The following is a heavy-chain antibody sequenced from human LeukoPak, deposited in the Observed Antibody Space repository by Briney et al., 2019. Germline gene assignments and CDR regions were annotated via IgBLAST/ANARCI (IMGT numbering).Heavy chain of an antibody. CDR2: ISSTGSST. D-gene: IGHD2-21*02. CDR3: AKDLSEEVTPEI. CDR1: GFTFSDYY. Sequence: GGSLRLSCAASGFTFSDYYMSWIRQAPGKGLEWVSAISSTGSSTYYADSVKGRFTISRDNSKNTLYLQMNSLRAEDTAVYYCAKDLSEEVTPEIWGQGTMVTVSS. J-gene: IGHJ3*02. V-gene: IGHV3-23*01.